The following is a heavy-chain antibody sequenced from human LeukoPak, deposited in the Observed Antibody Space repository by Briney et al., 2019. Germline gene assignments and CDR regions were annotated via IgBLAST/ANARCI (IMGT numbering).Heavy chain of an antibody. CDR2: ISDSGGST. V-gene: IGHV3-23*01. Sequence: PGGSLRLSCAASGFTFSDAWMSWVRQAPGKGLEWVSGISDSGGSTYYAESVKGRFTVSRDNSKNTVYMQMRTLRVEDTVVYYCVKTQTHFGDYRRDYWGQGTLVTVSS. J-gene: IGHJ4*02. D-gene: IGHD4-17*01. CDR3: VKTQTHFGDYRRDY. CDR1: GFTFSDAW.